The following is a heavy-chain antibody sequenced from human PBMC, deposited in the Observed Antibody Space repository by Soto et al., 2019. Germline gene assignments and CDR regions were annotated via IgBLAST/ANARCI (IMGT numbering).Heavy chain of an antibody. J-gene: IGHJ6*02. V-gene: IGHV3-23*01. CDR3: AKDRGYYGSGSYGGEIYYYYGMDV. D-gene: IGHD3-10*01. CDR2: ISGSGGST. Sequence: PRLSCAASGFTFSSYAMSWVRQAPGKGLEWVSAISGSGGSTYYADSVKGRFTISRDNSKNTLYLQMNSLRAEDTAVYYCAKDRGYYGSGSYGGEIYYYYGMDVWGQGTTVTVSS. CDR1: GFTFSSYA.